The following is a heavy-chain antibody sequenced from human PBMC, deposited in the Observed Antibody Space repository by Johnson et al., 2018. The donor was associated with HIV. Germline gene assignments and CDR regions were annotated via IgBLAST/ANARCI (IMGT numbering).Heavy chain of an antibody. D-gene: IGHD2-15*01. Sequence: QVQLVESGGGLVKPGGSLRLSCVASGFIFSDYYMSWIRQAPGKGLEWVSYISFSDSTIYSADSVQGRFTISRDNAKNSLYLQMNSLRAEDTAVYYCARSKDCSGDSCPDGFDIWGQGTMVIVS. CDR1: GFIFSDYY. CDR2: ISFSDSTI. V-gene: IGHV3-11*04. CDR3: ARSKDCSGDSCPDGFDI. J-gene: IGHJ3*02.